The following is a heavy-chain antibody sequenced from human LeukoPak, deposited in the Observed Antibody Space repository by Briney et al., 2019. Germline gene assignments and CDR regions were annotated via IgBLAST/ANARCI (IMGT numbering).Heavy chain of an antibody. CDR3: AKDVRVGGGGMDV. Sequence: PGRSLRLSCAASGFIFSSYGMHWVRQAPGKGLEWVAVIWYDGSNKYYADSVKGRFTISRDNSKNTLYLQMNSLRDEDTAVYYCAKDVRVGGGGMDVWGQGTPVTVSS. J-gene: IGHJ6*02. CDR2: IWYDGSNK. CDR1: GFIFSSYG. V-gene: IGHV3-33*06. D-gene: IGHD1-26*01.